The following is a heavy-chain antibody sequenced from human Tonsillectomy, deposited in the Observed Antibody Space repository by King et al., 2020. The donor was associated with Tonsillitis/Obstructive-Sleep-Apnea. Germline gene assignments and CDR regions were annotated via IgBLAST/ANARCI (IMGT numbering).Heavy chain of an antibody. CDR1: GFTFSDYY. V-gene: IGHV3-11*05. CDR2: ISSSSSYT. Sequence: VQLVESGGGLVKPGGSLRLSCAASGFTFSDYYMTWIRQAPGKGLEWVSYISSSSSYTNYADSVKGRFTISRDNAKNSLYLQMNSLGAEDTAVYYCGGGDIVVATGAFDIWGQGTMVTVSS. J-gene: IGHJ3*02. CDR3: GGGDIVVATGAFDI. D-gene: IGHD2-2*01.